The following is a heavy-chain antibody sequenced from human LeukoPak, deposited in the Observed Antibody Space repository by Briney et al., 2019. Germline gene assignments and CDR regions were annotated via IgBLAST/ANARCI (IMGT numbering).Heavy chain of an antibody. V-gene: IGHV1-2*06. CDR2: INPDSGGT. CDR3: ANGGIAVAGVSLFDY. D-gene: IGHD6-19*01. J-gene: IGHJ4*02. CDR1: GGTFSSYA. Sequence: GASVKVSCKASGGTFSSYAISWVRQAPGQGLEWMGRINPDSGGTNYAQKFQGRVTMTRDTSISTAYMELSRLRSDDTAVYYCANGGIAVAGVSLFDYWGQGTLVTVSS.